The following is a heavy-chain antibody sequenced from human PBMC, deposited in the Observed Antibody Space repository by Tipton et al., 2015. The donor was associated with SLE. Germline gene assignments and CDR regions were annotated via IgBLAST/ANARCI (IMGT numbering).Heavy chain of an antibody. D-gene: IGHD3-10*01. Sequence: QVQLVQSGAEVKKPGASVKVSCKASGYTFTGYYMHWVRQAPGQGLEWMGWINPNSGGTNYAQKFQGRVTMTRDTSISTAYMELSRLRSDDTAVYYCARADTMVQGVPMGAFDIWGQGTVVTVSS. J-gene: IGHJ3*02. V-gene: IGHV1-2*02. CDR3: ARADTMVQGVPMGAFDI. CDR1: GYTFTGYY. CDR2: INPNSGGT.